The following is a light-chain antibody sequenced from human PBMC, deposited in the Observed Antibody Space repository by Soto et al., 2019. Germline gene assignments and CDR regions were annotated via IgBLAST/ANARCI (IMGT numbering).Light chain of an antibody. V-gene: IGKV3-11*01. CDR2: DAS. CDR1: QSVSSY. Sequence: EIVLTQSPATLSLSPGERATLSCRASQSVSSYLAWYQHKPGQAPRLLIYDASNRATGIPARFSGGGSGTDFTLTISSLEPEDFAVYYCQQGSDWPRMFGQGTKVEIK. J-gene: IGKJ1*01. CDR3: QQGSDWPRM.